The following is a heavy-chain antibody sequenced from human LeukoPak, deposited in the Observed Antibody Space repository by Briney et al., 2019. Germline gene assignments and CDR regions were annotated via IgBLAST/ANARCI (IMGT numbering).Heavy chain of an antibody. J-gene: IGHJ4*02. V-gene: IGHV3-23*01. CDR2: ISISGDTT. Sequence: GGSLRLSCAASGFTFSSYAMTWVRQAPGKGLEWVSAISISGDTTYYADAVKGRFTISRDNSKNTVYLQMNSLRAEDTAVYYCANEIRPNDYWGQGTLVTVSS. CDR3: ANEIRPNDY. D-gene: IGHD4-17*01. CDR1: GFTFSSYA.